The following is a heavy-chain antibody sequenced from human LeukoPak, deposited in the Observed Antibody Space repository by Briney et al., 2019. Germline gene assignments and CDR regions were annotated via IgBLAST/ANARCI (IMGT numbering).Heavy chain of an antibody. CDR3: AKDIGKGGVMYNDILTGYYPRLYYYYGMDF. D-gene: IGHD3-9*01. CDR1: GFTFDDYA. CDR2: ISWNSGSI. Sequence: GRSLRLSCAASGFTFDDYAMHWVRQAPGKGLEWVSGISWNSGSIGYADSVKGRFTISRDNAKNSLYLQMNSLRAEDTALYYCAKDIGKGGVMYNDILTGYYPRLYYYYGMDFWGQGTTVTVSS. V-gene: IGHV3-9*01. J-gene: IGHJ6*02.